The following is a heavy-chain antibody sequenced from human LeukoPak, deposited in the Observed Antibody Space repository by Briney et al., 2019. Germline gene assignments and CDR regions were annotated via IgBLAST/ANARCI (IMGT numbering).Heavy chain of an antibody. CDR2: IYYSGST. CDR1: GDSIRRYH. Sequence: SETLSLTCSVSGDSIRRYHWSWIRQPPGKGLEWIGYIYYSGSTNYNPSLKSRVTISLDTSKNQFSLKLSSVTAADTAVYYCARTPGEGATYFDYWGQGTLVTVSS. V-gene: IGHV4-59*01. J-gene: IGHJ4*02. CDR3: ARTPGEGATYFDY. D-gene: IGHD4-17*01.